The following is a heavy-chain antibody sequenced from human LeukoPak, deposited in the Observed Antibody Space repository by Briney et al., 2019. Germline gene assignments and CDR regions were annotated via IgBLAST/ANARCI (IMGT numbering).Heavy chain of an antibody. CDR3: ARVNSSRGFSNFDY. V-gene: IGHV4-30-4*01. D-gene: IGHD1/OR15-1a*01. CDR2: IYYSGST. Sequence: SQTLSLTCTVSGGSISSGDYYWSWIRQPPGKGLGWIGYIYYSGSTYYNPSLKSRVTISVDTSKNQFSLKLSSVTAADTAVYYCARVNSSRGFSNFDYWGQGTLVTVSS. J-gene: IGHJ4*02. CDR1: GGSISSGDYY.